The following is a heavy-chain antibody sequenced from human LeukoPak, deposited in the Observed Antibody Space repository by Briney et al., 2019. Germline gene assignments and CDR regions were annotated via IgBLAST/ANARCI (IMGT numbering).Heavy chain of an antibody. D-gene: IGHD1-26*01. CDR2: IIPIFGTA. CDR1: GYTFTSYG. CDR3: ARDYRKAHSGSSSDAFDI. Sequence: SVKVSCKASGYTFTSYGISWVRQAPGQGLEWMGGIIPIFGTANYAQKFQGRVTITADESTSTAYMELSSLRSEDTAVYYCARDYRKAHSGSSSDAFDIWGQGTMVTVSS. V-gene: IGHV1-69*13. J-gene: IGHJ3*02.